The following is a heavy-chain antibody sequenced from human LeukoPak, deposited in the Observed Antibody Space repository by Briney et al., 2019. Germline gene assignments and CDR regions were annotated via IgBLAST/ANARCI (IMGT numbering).Heavy chain of an antibody. CDR3: ARDRKYYGSGSYFPDY. CDR2: ISAYNGNT. Sequence: ASVKVSCKASGYTFTSYGISWVRQAPGQGLEWMGWISAYNGNTNYAQKLQGRVTMTTDTSTSTAYMERRSLRSDDTAVYYCARDRKYYGSGSYFPDYWGQGTLVTVSS. D-gene: IGHD3-10*01. CDR1: GYTFTSYG. J-gene: IGHJ4*02. V-gene: IGHV1-18*04.